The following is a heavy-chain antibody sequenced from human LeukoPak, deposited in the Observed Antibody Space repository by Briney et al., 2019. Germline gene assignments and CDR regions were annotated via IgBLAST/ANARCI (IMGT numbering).Heavy chain of an antibody. V-gene: IGHV4-31*03. Sequence: SETLSLTCTVFGGSISSGGYYWSWIRQHPGKGLEWIGYIYYSGSTYYNPSLKSRVTISVDTSKNQFSLKLSSVTAADTAVYYCASHSSSWHDTRFDYWGQGTLVTVSS. J-gene: IGHJ4*02. D-gene: IGHD6-13*01. CDR3: ASHSSSWHDTRFDY. CDR2: IYYSGST. CDR1: GGSISSGGYY.